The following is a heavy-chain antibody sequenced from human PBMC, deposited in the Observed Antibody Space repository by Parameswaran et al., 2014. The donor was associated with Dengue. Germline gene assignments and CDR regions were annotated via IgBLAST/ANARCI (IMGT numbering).Heavy chain of an antibody. Sequence: VRQAPGKGLEWIGYIYYSGSTIYNPSLKSRVTISVDTSKSQFSLKLSSVTAADTAVYYCARAGLYYYDSSGYYDYWGQGTLVTVSS. CDR2: IYYSGST. CDR3: ARAGLYYYDSSGYYDY. D-gene: IGHD3-22*01. J-gene: IGHJ4*02. V-gene: IGHV4-59*01.